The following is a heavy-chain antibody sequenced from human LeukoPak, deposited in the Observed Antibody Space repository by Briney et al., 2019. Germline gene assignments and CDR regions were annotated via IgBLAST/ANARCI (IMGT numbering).Heavy chain of an antibody. CDR2: ISGSGGST. D-gene: IGHD1-1*01. Sequence: GGSLRLSCAASGFTFNNYAMSWVRQAPGKGLEWVSVISGSGGSTYYADSVKGRFTISRDNSKNTLYVQMNSLRAEDTAVYYCAKGLGGTWIRHYFDYWGQGTLDTVSS. J-gene: IGHJ4*02. CDR3: AKGLGGTWIRHYFDY. V-gene: IGHV3-23*01. CDR1: GFTFNNYA.